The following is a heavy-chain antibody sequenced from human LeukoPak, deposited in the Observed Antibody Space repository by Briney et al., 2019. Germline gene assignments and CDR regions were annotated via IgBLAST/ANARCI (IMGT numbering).Heavy chain of an antibody. CDR1: GYTFSIYG. D-gene: IGHD6-19*01. Sequence: GASVKVSCKASGYTFSIYGISWVRRAPGQGLEWMGWISAYNGKTNYAQKLQGRVTMTTDTSTSTAYMELRSLRSDDTAVYYCARDLEVAGRYYYGMDVWGQGTTVTVSS. CDR2: ISAYNGKT. V-gene: IGHV1-18*01. CDR3: ARDLEVAGRYYYGMDV. J-gene: IGHJ6*02.